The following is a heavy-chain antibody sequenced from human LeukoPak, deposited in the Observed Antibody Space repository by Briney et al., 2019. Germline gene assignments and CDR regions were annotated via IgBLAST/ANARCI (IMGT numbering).Heavy chain of an antibody. Sequence: GGSLRLSCTASGFTFISYAIIWVRQAPGKGLEWVAAISASGGSTYYADSVKGRFTISRDNSKNTLYLQMNSLRAEDTAVYYCAKYAGDPTYWGQGTLVTVSS. CDR2: ISASGGST. CDR1: GFTFISYA. D-gene: IGHD4-17*01. J-gene: IGHJ4*02. V-gene: IGHV3-23*01. CDR3: AKYAGDPTY.